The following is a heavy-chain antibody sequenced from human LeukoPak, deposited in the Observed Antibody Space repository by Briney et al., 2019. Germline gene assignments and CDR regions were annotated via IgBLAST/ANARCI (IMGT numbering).Heavy chain of an antibody. CDR1: GGSFSGYY. D-gene: IGHD3-9*01. CDR2: INHSGST. Sequence: SETLSLTCAVYGGSFSGYYWSWIRQPPGKGLEWIGEINHSGSTNYNPSLKSRVTISVDTSKNQFSLKLSSVTAADPAVYYCARGRTLYFDWLVTSRGNWFDPWGQGTLVTVSS. V-gene: IGHV4-34*01. J-gene: IGHJ5*02. CDR3: ARGRTLYFDWLVTSRGNWFDP.